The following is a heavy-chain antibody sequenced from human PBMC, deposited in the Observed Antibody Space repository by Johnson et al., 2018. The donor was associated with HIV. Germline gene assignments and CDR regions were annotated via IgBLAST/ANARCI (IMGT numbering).Heavy chain of an antibody. CDR1: GLSFSDYG. V-gene: IGHV3-30*14. J-gene: IGHJ3*01. Sequence: QVQLVESGGGVVQPGRSVRLSCAASGLSFSDYGMHWVRQAPGKGLEWVAVISFDGSNEYYTDSVKGRFTISRDNSDNTMYLQMNSLRDEDTAVYYGARAPHEAFDVWGQGTMVTVSS. CDR3: ARAPHEAFDV. CDR2: ISFDGSNE.